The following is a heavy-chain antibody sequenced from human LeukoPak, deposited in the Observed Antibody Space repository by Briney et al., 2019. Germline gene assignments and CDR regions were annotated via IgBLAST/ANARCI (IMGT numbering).Heavy chain of an antibody. CDR1: GFTFSSYE. J-gene: IGHJ4*02. CDR2: ISSSGSTI. V-gene: IGHV3-48*03. D-gene: IGHD3-16*02. CDR3: ARESGGYDYVWGSYRAPFDY. Sequence: PGGSLRLSCAASGFTFSSYEMNWVRQAPGKGLEWVSYISSSGSTIYYADSVKGRFTISRDNAKNSLYLQMNSLRAEDTAVYYCARESGGYDYVWGSYRAPFDYWGQGTLVTVSS.